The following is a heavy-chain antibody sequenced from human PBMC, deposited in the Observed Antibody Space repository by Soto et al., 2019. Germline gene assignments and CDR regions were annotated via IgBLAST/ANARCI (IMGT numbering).Heavy chain of an antibody. CDR3: VRDSHGDY. V-gene: IGHV3-74*01. CDR2: IDGDESAT. Sequence: EVQLVGSGGGLVQPGGSLRLSCAASGFTLSRYWMQWVRQAPGKGLEWVSRIDGDESATNYADSVKGRFTISRDNAKNTLHLQMNSLRAEDTAVYYCVRDSHGDYWGQGTLVTVSS. J-gene: IGHJ4*02. CDR1: GFTLSRYW.